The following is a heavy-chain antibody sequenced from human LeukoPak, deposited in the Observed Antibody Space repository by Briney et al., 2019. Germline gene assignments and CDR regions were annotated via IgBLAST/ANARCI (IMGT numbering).Heavy chain of an antibody. J-gene: IGHJ4*02. CDR3: TRMTTGHDY. D-gene: IGHD4-17*01. CDR1: GVSFDDYY. V-gene: IGHV4-34*01. CDR2: INHSGYT. Sequence: SETLSLTCAVSGVSFDDYYWSWVRQTPGKGRQWIGEINHSGYTNDSPSLTSRVTLSIDTSRKQFSLNLRSVTVADAGIYYCTRMTTGHDYWGQGTLVTVSS.